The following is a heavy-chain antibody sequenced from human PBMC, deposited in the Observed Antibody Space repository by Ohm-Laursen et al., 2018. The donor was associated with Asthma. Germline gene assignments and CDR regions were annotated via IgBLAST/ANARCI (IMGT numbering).Heavy chain of an antibody. D-gene: IGHD2-21*02. CDR3: ARRDFSGGDPDAAFDI. J-gene: IGHJ3*02. Sequence: SLRLSCAASGFTFSSFAMHWVRQAPGKGLEWVTIITFDGSWTSYAESVKGRFTISRDNSKSTLYLQMNSLRAEDTAVYFCARRDFSGGDPDAAFDIWGQGTMVTVSS. CDR1: GFTFSSFA. V-gene: IGHV3-30-3*01. CDR2: ITFDGSWT.